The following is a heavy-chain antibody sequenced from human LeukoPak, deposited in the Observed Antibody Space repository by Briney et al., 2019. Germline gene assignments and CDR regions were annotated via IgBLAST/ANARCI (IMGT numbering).Heavy chain of an antibody. J-gene: IGHJ4*02. CDR3: VRDRGTYRPIDY. CDR1: AFSLNAYN. CDR2: ISYTGTYI. D-gene: IGHD1-26*01. Sequence: PGGSLRLSCAASAFSLNAYNMNWVRQAPGKGLEWVSSISYTGTYIYCADSVKGRFTISRDNAQNSLYLQMNSLRAEDTAIYYCVRDRGTYRPIDYWGQGTLVTVSS. V-gene: IGHV3-21*04.